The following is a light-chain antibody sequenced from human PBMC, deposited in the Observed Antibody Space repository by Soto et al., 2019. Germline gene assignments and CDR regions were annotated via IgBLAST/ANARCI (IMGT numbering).Light chain of an antibody. V-gene: IGLV2-14*01. CDR3: SSYANTYNWV. CDR1: SSDVGANNF. J-gene: IGLJ3*02. CDR2: GVT. Sequence: QSALTQPASVSGSPGQSITISCTGTSSDVGANNFVSWYQQHPGKAPKLLIYGVTKRPSGVSNRFSGSKSGNTASLSISGLQADDDGDYYCSSYANTYNWVFGGGTKVTVL.